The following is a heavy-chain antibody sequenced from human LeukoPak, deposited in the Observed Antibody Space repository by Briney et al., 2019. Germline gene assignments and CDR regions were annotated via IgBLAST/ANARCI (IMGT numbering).Heavy chain of an antibody. CDR3: AKDPGFGESSYYYGMDV. Sequence: QAGGSLRLSCAASGFTFSSYGMHWVRQAPGKGLEWVAVISYDGSNKYYADFVKGRFTISRDNSKNTLYLQMNSLRAGDTAVYYCAKDPGFGESSYYYGMDVWGQGTTVTVSS. CDR2: ISYDGSNK. CDR1: GFTFSSYG. V-gene: IGHV3-30*18. D-gene: IGHD3-10*01. J-gene: IGHJ6*02.